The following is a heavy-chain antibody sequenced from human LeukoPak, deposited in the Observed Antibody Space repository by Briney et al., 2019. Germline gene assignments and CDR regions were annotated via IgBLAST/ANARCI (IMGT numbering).Heavy chain of an antibody. CDR3: ARGGSYDSSAKNRFDP. CDR2: IYYSGST. D-gene: IGHD3-22*01. Sequence: SETLSLTCTVSGGSISSYYWSWIRQPPGKGLEWIGYIYYSGSTNYNPSLKSRVTISVDTSKNQFSLKLSSVTAADTVVYYCARGGSYDSSAKNRFDPWGQGTLVTVSS. J-gene: IGHJ5*02. CDR1: GGSISSYY. V-gene: IGHV4-59*12.